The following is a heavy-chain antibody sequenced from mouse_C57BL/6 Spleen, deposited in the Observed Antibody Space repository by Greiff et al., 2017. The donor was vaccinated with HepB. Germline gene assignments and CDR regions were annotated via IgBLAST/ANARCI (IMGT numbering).Heavy chain of an antibody. V-gene: IGHV1-64*01. Sequence: QVQLQQPGAELIKPGASVKLSCKASGYTFTSYWMHWVKQRPGQGLEWIGMIHPNSGSTNYNEKFKSKATLTVDKSSSTAYMQLSSLTSEDSAVYYCASHYDDDEGGFDYWGQGTTLTVSS. CDR2: IHPNSGST. D-gene: IGHD2-4*01. CDR1: GYTFTSYW. J-gene: IGHJ2*01. CDR3: ASHYDDDEGGFDY.